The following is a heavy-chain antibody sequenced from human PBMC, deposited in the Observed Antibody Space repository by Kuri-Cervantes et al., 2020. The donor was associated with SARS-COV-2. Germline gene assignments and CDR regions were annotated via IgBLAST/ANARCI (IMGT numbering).Heavy chain of an antibody. CDR3: ARGGSSGWSFDY. D-gene: IGHD6-19*01. J-gene: IGHJ4*02. V-gene: IGHV4-59*01. Sequence: SETLSLTCTVSGGSISSYYWSWIRQPPGKGLEWIGYIYYSGSTNYNPSPKSRVTISVDTSKNQFSLKLSSVTAADTAVYYCARGGSSGWSFDYWGQGTLVTVSS. CDR1: GGSISSYY. CDR2: IYYSGST.